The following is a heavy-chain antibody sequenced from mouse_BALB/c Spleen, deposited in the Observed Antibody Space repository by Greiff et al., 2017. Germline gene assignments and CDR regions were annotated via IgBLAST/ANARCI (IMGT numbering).Heavy chain of an antibody. V-gene: IGHV1-4*01. CDR2: INPSSGYT. Sequence: QVQLKQSGAELARPGASVKMSCKASGYTFTSYTMHWVKQRPGQGLEWIGYINPSSGYTNYNQKFKDKATLTADKSSSTAYMQLSSLTSEDSAVYYCARGGYYGSSYYAMDYWGQGTSVTVSS. D-gene: IGHD1-1*01. CDR3: ARGGYYGSSYYAMDY. J-gene: IGHJ4*01. CDR1: GYTFTSYT.